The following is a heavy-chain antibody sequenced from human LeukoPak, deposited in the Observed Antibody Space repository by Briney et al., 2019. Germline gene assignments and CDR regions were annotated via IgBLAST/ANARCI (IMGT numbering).Heavy chain of an antibody. CDR2: IRSKAYGGTT. D-gene: IGHD6-13*01. CDR3: TRDRLSSSSWSSTFDY. Sequence: GRSLRLSCTASGFTFGDYAMSWFRQAPGKGLEWVGFIRSKAYGGTTEYAASVKGRFTISRDDSKSNAYLQMNSLKTEDTAVYYCTRDRLSSSSWSSTFDYWGQGTLVTVSS. J-gene: IGHJ4*02. V-gene: IGHV3-49*03. CDR1: GFTFGDYA.